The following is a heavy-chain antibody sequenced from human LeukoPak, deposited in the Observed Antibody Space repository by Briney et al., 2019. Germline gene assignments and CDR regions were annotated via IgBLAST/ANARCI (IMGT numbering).Heavy chain of an antibody. CDR1: GGSFSGYY. CDR2: INHSGST. V-gene: IGHV4-34*01. D-gene: IGHD2-2*02. Sequence: SETLSLTCAVYGGSFSGYYWSWIRQPPGKGLEWIGEINHSGSTNYNPSLKSRVTISVDTSKNQFSLKLSSVTAADTAVYYCARVSLAKGYCSSTSCYRRTWFDPWGQGTLVTVSS. J-gene: IGHJ5*02. CDR3: ARVSLAKGYCSSTSCYRRTWFDP.